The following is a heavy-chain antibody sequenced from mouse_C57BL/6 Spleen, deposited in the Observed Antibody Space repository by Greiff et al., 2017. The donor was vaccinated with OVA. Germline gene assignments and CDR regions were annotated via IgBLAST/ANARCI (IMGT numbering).Heavy chain of an antibody. CDR2: ISSGSSTI. CDR3: AREDGYYAPWFAY. J-gene: IGHJ3*01. CDR1: GFTFSDYG. V-gene: IGHV5-17*01. Sequence: EVKLVESGGGLVKPGGSLKLSCAASGFTFSDYGMHWVRQAPEKGLEWVAYISSGSSTIYYADTVKGRFTISRDNAKNTLFLQRTRLRSEDTAMDYCAREDGYYAPWFAYWGQGTLVTVSA. D-gene: IGHD2-3*01.